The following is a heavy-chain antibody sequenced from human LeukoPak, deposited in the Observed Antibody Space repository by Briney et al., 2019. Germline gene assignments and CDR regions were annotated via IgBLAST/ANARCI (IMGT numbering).Heavy chain of an antibody. D-gene: IGHD1-26*01. J-gene: IGHJ4*02. V-gene: IGHV4-39*01. CDR1: GGAISSNSYY. Sequence: PSETLSLTCTVSGGAISSNSYYWGWIRQPPGKGLEWIGSINYSGSIYYNASLKSRVTIIVDTSKNQFSLKLSSVTAADTAVYYCARHNSGTYYRFDYWGQGTLVTVSS. CDR2: INYSGSI. CDR3: ARHNSGTYYRFDY.